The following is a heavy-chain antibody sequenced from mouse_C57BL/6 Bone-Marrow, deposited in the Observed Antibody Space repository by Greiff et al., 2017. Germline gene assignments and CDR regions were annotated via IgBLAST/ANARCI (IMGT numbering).Heavy chain of an antibody. V-gene: IGHV1-4*01. CDR1: GYTFTSYT. J-gene: IGHJ3*01. CDR2: INPSSGYT. Sequence: LQESGAELARPGASVKMSCKASGYTFTSYTMHWVKQRPGQGLEWIGYINPSSGYTKYNQKFKDKATLTADKSSSTAYMQLSSLTSEDSAVYYCARGSLAWFAYWGQGTLVTVSA. CDR3: ARGSLAWFAY. D-gene: IGHD1-1*02.